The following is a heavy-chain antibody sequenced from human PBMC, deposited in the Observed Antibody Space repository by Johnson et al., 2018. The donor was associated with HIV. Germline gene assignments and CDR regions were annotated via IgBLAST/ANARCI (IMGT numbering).Heavy chain of an antibody. D-gene: IGHD1-14*01. J-gene: IGHJ3*01. CDR2: IYSGGGT. V-gene: IGHV3-53*01. CDR3: AIMSAPEDADAFDF. CDR1: GFTVNSNY. Sequence: VQLVESGGGLIQPGGSLRLSCAASGFTVNSNYMSWVRQAPGKGLEWVSVIYSGGGTYYADSVTGRFTISRDNSKNTLYLQMNSLRAEDTAVYFCAIMSAPEDADAFDFWGQGEMLTVSS.